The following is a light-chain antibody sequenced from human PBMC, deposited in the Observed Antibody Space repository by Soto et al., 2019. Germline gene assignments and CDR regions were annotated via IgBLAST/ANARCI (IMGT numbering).Light chain of an antibody. CDR2: WAS. Sequence: DIVMTQSPDSLAVSLGERATINCKSSQSLLYSSNNKNYFAWYQQKPGQPPKLLIYWASTRESGVPDRFSGSGSGTDFTLTISRLEPEDFAVYYCQQYGSSLTWTFGQGTKVDIK. J-gene: IGKJ1*01. CDR3: QQYGSSLTWT. CDR1: QSLLYSSNNKNY. V-gene: IGKV4-1*01.